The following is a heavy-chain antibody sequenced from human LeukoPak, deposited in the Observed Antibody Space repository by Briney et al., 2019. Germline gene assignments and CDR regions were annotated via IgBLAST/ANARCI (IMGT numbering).Heavy chain of an antibody. J-gene: IGHJ6*03. CDR3: ARGIVVVPASDYYMDV. Sequence: GGSLRLSCAASGFTFSSYWKSWVRQAPGKGLEWVANIKQDGSEKYYVDSVKGRFTISRDNAKNSLYLQMNSLRAEDTAVYYCARGIVVVPASDYYMDVWGKGTTVTVSS. D-gene: IGHD2-2*01. V-gene: IGHV3-7*04. CDR2: IKQDGSEK. CDR1: GFTFSSYW.